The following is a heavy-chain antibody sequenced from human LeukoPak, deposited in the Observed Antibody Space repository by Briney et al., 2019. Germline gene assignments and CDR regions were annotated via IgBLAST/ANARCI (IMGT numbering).Heavy chain of an antibody. CDR3: ASVGPAGAHAFDI. V-gene: IGHV3-66*02. J-gene: IGHJ3*02. Sequence: GGSLRLSCAASGFTVSSNYMSWVRQAPGKGLEWVSAIYSGGSTYYADSVKGRFTTSRDNSKNTLYLQMNSLRAEDTAVYYCASVGPAGAHAFDIWGQGTMVTVSS. D-gene: IGHD1-14*01. CDR2: IYSGGST. CDR1: GFTVSSNY.